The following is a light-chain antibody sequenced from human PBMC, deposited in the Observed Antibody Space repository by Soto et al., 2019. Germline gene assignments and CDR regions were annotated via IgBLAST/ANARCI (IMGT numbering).Light chain of an antibody. Sequence: QSAVTQPPSASGTPGQRVTISCSGSSSNIGGNNVNWYQQLPGTAPKLLIYTNHQRPSGVPDRFSGSKSGTSASLVISGLQSEDEADYYCAAWDHNMNGVLFGGGTKVTVL. CDR3: AAWDHNMNGVL. CDR1: SSNIGGNN. J-gene: IGLJ2*01. V-gene: IGLV1-44*01. CDR2: TNH.